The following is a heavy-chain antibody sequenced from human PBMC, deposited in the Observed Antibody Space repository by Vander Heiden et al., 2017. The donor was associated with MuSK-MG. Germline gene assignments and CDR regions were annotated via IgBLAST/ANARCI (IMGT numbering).Heavy chain of an antibody. CDR2: IYHSGST. CDR1: GYSISSGYY. J-gene: IGHJ4*02. Sequence: QVQLQESGPGLVKPSETLSLTCAVSGYSISSGYYWGWIRQPPGKGLEWIGSIYHSGSTYYNPSLKSRVTISVDTSKNQFSLKLSSVTAADTAVYYCARASEVGDPYYFDYWGQGTLVTVSS. V-gene: IGHV4-38-2*01. D-gene: IGHD1-26*01. CDR3: ARASEVGDPYYFDY.